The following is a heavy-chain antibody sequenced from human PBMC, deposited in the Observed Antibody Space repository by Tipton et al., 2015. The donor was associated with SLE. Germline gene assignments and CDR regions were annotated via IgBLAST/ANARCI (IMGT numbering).Heavy chain of an antibody. D-gene: IGHD4-17*01. V-gene: IGHV4-61*09. J-gene: IGHJ3*02. Sequence: TLSLTCTVSGGSLSSGCYYWSWIRPPAGKGLGWIGHIYTSGSTSYKPSPRSRVTISVDTSKNQFSLKLSSMTAADTAMYYCTRLSTVTIHDTFDIWGQGTMVTVSS. CDR1: GGSLSSGCYY. CDR3: TRLSTVTIHDTFDI. CDR2: IYTSGST.